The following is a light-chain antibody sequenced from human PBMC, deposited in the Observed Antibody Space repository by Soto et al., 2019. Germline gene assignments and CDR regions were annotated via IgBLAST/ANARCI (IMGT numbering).Light chain of an antibody. CDR3: CSYARGSTYV. CDR1: SSDVGSYNL. Sequence: QSVLTQPASVSGSPGQSIIISCTGTSSDVGSYNLVSWYQQHPGKVPQLMIYEGTKRPSGVSNRFSGSKSGNTASLTISGLQAEDEADYYCCSYARGSTYVFGTGTKVTVL. J-gene: IGLJ1*01. CDR2: EGT. V-gene: IGLV2-23*01.